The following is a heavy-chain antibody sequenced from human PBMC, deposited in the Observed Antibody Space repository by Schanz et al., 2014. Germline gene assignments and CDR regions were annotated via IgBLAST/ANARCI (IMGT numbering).Heavy chain of an antibody. D-gene: IGHD3-9*01. Sequence: EVQLVESGGGLVQPGGSLRLSCAASGFTFSAYYMDWVRQAPGKGLEWVGCTRNRANNYFTEYAASVKGRFTISRDDSKNSLYLQMSSLKSEDTALYYCVREGSTTPVAGLRSFDWLGRFDYWGQGALVTVSS. J-gene: IGHJ4*02. CDR1: GFTFSAYY. CDR2: TRNRANNYFT. V-gene: IGHV3-72*01. CDR3: VREGSTTPVAGLRSFDWLGRFDY.